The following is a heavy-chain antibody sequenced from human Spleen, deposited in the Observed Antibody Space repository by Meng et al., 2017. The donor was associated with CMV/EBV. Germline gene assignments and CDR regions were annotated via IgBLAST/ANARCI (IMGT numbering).Heavy chain of an antibody. V-gene: IGHV3-21*01. D-gene: IGHD6-19*01. CDR1: GVTFSSYG. CDR3: ARDFGRASGIAVAGSYYGMDV. CDR2: ISSSSSYI. Sequence: GGSLRLSCAASGVTFSSYGMHWVRQAPGKGLEWVSSISSSSSYIYYPDSVKGRFTISRDNAKNSLYLQMNSLRAEDTAVYYCARDFGRASGIAVAGSYYGMDVWGQGTTVTVSS. J-gene: IGHJ6*02.